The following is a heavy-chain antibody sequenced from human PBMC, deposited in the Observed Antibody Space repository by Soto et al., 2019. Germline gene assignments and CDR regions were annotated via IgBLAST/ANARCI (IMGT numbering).Heavy chain of an antibody. Sequence: QVQLQESGPGLVKPSQTLSLTCTVSGGSISSYDDYWSWIRQPPGKGLEWLGFVYYNQSTDCNPALKSRLRMSVATSKNQFSLRLNSVTAADTAVYYCARGEVIVVAATWWIYHATDVWGRGATVTVSS. CDR2: VYYNQST. V-gene: IGHV4-30-4*01. D-gene: IGHD2-15*01. J-gene: IGHJ6*01. CDR3: ARGEVIVVAATWWIYHATDV. CDR1: GGSISSYDDY.